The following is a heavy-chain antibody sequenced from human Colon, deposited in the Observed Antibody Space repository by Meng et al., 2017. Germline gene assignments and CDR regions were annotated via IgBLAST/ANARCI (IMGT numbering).Heavy chain of an antibody. D-gene: IGHD4-17*01. V-gene: IGHV4-61*01. Sequence: QVQLQESGPGLVRRSETLSLTCTVSGGSVSSGSYYWSWIRQPPGKGLEWIGYIYYSGSTNYNPSLKSRVTISVDTSKNQFSLKLSSVTAADTAVYYCARNYGPWGQGTLVTVSS. J-gene: IGHJ5*02. CDR3: ARNYGP. CDR1: GGSVSSGSYY. CDR2: IYYSGST.